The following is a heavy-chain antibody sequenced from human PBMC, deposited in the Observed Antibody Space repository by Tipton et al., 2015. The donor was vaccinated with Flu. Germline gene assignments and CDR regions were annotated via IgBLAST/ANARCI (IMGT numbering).Heavy chain of an antibody. J-gene: IGHJ4*02. CDR2: ISWDGKTL. CDR3: AKGSRIVGDNIRVELDY. Sequence: FLRLSCAASGFIFEDYGMQWVRQAPGQGLQWVAGISWDGKTLGYEDSVKGRFTISRDNARNSLYLQMDRVRPEDTALYYCAKGSRIVGDNIRVELDYWGQGTLFTVSS. D-gene: IGHD1-26*01. V-gene: IGHV3-9*01. CDR1: GFIFEDYG.